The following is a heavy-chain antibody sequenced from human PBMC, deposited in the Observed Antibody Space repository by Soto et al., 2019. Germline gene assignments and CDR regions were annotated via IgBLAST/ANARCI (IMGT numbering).Heavy chain of an antibody. D-gene: IGHD3-9*01. J-gene: IGHJ5*02. CDR2: ISWDSGSI. CDR3: AKGGADWFNWFDP. V-gene: IGHV3-9*01. Sequence: EVQLVESGGGLVQPGRSLRLSCAASGFTFDDYAMHWVRQAPGKGLEWVSGISWDSGSIGYADSVKGRFTISRDNAKNSLYLQMNSLRAEDTALYYCAKGGADWFNWFDPWGQGTLVTVSS. CDR1: GFTFDDYA.